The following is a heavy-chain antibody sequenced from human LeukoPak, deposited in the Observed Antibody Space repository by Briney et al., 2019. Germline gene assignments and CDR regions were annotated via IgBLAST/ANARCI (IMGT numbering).Heavy chain of an antibody. D-gene: IGHD3-9*01. Sequence: GRSLRLSCTASGFTFGDYAMSWFRQAPGKGLEWVGFIRSKAYGGTTGYAASVKGRFTISRDDSKSIAYLQMNSLKTEDTAVYYCTRDTLLRYFDWFVPFDYWGQGTLVTVSS. V-gene: IGHV3-49*03. J-gene: IGHJ4*02. CDR3: TRDTLLRYFDWFVPFDY. CDR1: GFTFGDYA. CDR2: IRSKAYGGTT.